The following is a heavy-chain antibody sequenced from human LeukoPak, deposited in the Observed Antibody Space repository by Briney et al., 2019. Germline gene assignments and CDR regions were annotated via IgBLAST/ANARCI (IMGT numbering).Heavy chain of an antibody. CDR3: ARPRYYDSSGYPLFQL. D-gene: IGHD3-22*01. Sequence: PGGSLRLSCAASGFTFSDYYMNWIRQAPGKGLEWVSYISSSGSNIYYADSVKGRFTISRDNAKNLLYLQMNSLRAEDTAVYYCARPRYYDSSGYPLFQLWGQGTLVTVSS. CDR2: ISSSGSNI. V-gene: IGHV3-11*04. CDR1: GFTFSDYY. J-gene: IGHJ1*01.